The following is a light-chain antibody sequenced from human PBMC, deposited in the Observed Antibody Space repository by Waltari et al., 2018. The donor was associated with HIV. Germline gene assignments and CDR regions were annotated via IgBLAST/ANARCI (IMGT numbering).Light chain of an antibody. J-gene: IGKJ4*01. CDR1: QRLLHSNGYNY. CDR2: LGS. V-gene: IGKV2-28*01. CDR3: RQVLQRTPA. Sequence: DIVMTQSPLSLPVTPGEPASISCRSSQRLLHSNGYNYVDWYLQKPGQSSQLLIYLGSNRASGVPDRFSGSGSGTDFTLKISRVEAEDVGVYYCRQVLQRTPAFGGGTKVEIK.